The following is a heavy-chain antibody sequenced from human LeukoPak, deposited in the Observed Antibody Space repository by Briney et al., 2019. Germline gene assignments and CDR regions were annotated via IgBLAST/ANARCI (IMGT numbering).Heavy chain of an antibody. J-gene: IGHJ5*02. V-gene: IGHV3-23*01. CDR1: GFTFSGNA. CDR3: AKDRSLVAGTGWFDP. CDR2: FGGDGKT. D-gene: IGHD6-19*01. Sequence: GGSLRLSCVASGFTFSGNAMCWVRQAPGKGLEWVSGFGGDGKTYYAASVKGRFTISRDNSKNTLYLQMNSLRAEDTAVYYCAKDRSLVAGTGWFDPWGQGTLVTVSS.